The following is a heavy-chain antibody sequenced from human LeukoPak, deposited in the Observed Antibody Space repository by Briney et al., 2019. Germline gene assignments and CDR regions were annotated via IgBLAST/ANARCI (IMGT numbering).Heavy chain of an antibody. CDR2: IIPIFGTA. J-gene: IGHJ6*02. V-gene: IGHV1-69*13. CDR3: ARDANSPNRPTYYYYGMDV. CDR1: GGTFSSYA. D-gene: IGHD4-23*01. Sequence: GASVKVSCKASGGTFSSYAISWVRQAPGQGLEWMGGIIPIFGTANYAQKFQGRVTITAEESTSTAYMELSSLRSEDTAVYYCARDANSPNRPTYYYYGMDVWGQGTTVTASS.